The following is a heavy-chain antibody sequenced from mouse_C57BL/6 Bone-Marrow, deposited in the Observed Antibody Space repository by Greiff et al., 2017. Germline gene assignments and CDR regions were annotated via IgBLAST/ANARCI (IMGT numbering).Heavy chain of an antibody. J-gene: IGHJ1*03. Sequence: EVKLVESGGGLVKPGGSLKLSCAASGFTFSSYAMSWVRQTPETRLEWVATISDGGSYTYYPDNVKGRFTISRDNAKNNLYLQMSHLKAEDTAMYYCARLTTPVLDVWGTGTTVTVSS. CDR1: GFTFSSYA. V-gene: IGHV5-4*03. CDR3: ARLTTPVLDV. CDR2: ISDGGSYT. D-gene: IGHD1-1*01.